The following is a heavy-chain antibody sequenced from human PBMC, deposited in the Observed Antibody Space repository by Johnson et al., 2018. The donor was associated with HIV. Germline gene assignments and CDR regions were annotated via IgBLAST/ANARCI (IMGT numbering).Heavy chain of an antibody. Sequence: QVQLVESGGGLVKPGGSLRLSCEASGFSFGDYYMTWIRQAPGKGLEWVSYISSGGSSIKYADAVKGRFTISRDNGRKSLYLEMNSLRVDDTAVYYCARDQPAGIGAIFDAWGQGTLVTVSS. J-gene: IGHJ3*01. D-gene: IGHD6-13*01. CDR1: GFSFGDYY. CDR3: ARDQPAGIGAIFDA. V-gene: IGHV3-11*04. CDR2: ISSGGSSI.